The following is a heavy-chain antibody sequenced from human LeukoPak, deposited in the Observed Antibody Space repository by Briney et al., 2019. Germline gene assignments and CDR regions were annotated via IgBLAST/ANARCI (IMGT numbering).Heavy chain of an antibody. V-gene: IGHV3-30*04. CDR3: AKAYYDDYATAPRDFYY. CDR2: LSYDGSNK. J-gene: IGHJ4*02. CDR1: GFIFGDCS. Sequence: PGGSLRLPCAAPGFIFGDCSMHWVRQAPGKGLEWVAVLSYDGSNKYYADSVKGRFTISRDNSKNTVYLQMNSLRAEDTAVYYCAKAYYDDYATAPRDFYYWGQGTLVTVSS. D-gene: IGHD4-17*01.